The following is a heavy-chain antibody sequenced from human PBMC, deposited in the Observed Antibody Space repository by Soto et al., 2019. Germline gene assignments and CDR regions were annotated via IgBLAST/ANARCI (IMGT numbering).Heavy chain of an antibody. D-gene: IGHD6-19*01. CDR3: AKAGIAVAEGGGFDY. CDR1: GFTFSSYG. Sequence: QVQLVESGGGVVQPGRSLRLSCAASGFTFSSYGMHWVRQAPGKGLEWVAVISYDGSNKYYADSVKGRFTISRDNSKNTLYLQMNSLRAEDTAVYYCAKAGIAVAEGGGFDYWGQGTLVTVSS. V-gene: IGHV3-30*18. J-gene: IGHJ4*02. CDR2: ISYDGSNK.